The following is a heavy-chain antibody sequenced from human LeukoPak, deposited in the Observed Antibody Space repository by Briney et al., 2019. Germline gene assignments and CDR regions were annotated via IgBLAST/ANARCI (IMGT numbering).Heavy chain of an antibody. J-gene: IGHJ6*03. Sequence: PSETLSLTCTVSGGSISSYYWSWIRQPAGKGLEWIGRIYTSGSTNYNPSLKSRVTISVDTSKNQFSLKLSSVTAADTAVYYCASSIAARLGYYYYMDVWGKGTTVTVSS. CDR1: GGSISSYY. CDR2: IYTSGST. CDR3: ASSIAARLGYYYYMDV. V-gene: IGHV4-4*07. D-gene: IGHD6-6*01.